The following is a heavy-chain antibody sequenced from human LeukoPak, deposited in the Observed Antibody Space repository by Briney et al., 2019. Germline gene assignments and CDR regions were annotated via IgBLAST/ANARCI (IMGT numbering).Heavy chain of an antibody. CDR2: IYYSGST. D-gene: IGHD4-17*01. CDR1: GGSISSYY. CDR3: ARGDDHDYGDLYFDY. V-gene: IGHV4-59*01. Sequence: SETLSLTCTVSGGSISSYYWSWIRQPPGKGLEWIGYIYYSGSTIYNPSLKSRVIISVDTSKKQFSLKLNSVTAADTAVYYCARGDDHDYGDLYFDYWGQGTLVTVSS. J-gene: IGHJ4*02.